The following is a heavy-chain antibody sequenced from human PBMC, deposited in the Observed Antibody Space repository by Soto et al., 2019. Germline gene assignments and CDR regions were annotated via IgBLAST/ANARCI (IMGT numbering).Heavy chain of an antibody. CDR1: GGSISSYY. D-gene: IGHD6-6*01. CDR3: ARGSPIAARGWFDP. V-gene: IGHV4-59*01. CDR2: IYYSGST. Sequence: QVQLQESGPGLVKPSEPLSLTCTVSGGSISSYYWSWIRQPPGKGLEWIGYIYYSGSTNYNPSLKSRVTISVDTSKNQFSLKLSSVTAADTAVYYCARGSPIAARGWFDPWGQGTLVTVSS. J-gene: IGHJ5*02.